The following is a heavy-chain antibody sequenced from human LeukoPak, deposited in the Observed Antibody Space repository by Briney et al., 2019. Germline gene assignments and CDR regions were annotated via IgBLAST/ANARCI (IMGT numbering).Heavy chain of an antibody. Sequence: PSQTLSLTCTVSGGSISSGDYYWSWTRQPPGKGLEWIGYIYYSGSTYYNPSLKSRVTISVDTSKNQFPLKLSSVTAADTAVYYCAREAEGDGSGERQGPRAYFDYWGQGTLVTVSS. D-gene: IGHD3-10*01. CDR2: IYYSGST. J-gene: IGHJ4*02. CDR3: AREAEGDGSGERQGPRAYFDY. CDR1: GGSISSGDYY. V-gene: IGHV4-30-4*01.